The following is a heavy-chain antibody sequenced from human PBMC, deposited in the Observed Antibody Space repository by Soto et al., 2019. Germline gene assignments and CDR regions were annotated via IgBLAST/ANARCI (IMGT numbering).Heavy chain of an antibody. Sequence: QVQLVESGGGVVQPGRSLRLSCAASGFTFSSYGMHWVRQAPGKGLEWVAVISYDGSNKYYADSVKGRFTISRDNSKNTLYLQMNRLRAEDTAVYYCARSPYSVSYLAYFDYWGQGNLVTVSS. J-gene: IGHJ4*02. CDR3: ARSPYSVSYLAYFDY. CDR2: ISYDGSNK. V-gene: IGHV3-30*03. CDR1: GFTFSSYG. D-gene: IGHD1-26*01.